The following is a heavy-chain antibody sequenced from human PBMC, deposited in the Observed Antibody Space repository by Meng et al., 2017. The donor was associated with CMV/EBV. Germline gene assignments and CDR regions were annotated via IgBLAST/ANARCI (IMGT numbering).Heavy chain of an antibody. CDR2: IYYSGST. CDR3: AIISIAVAGPLDY. Sequence: GSLRLSCTVAGGPISSSSYYWGWIRQPPGKGLEWIGSIYYSGSTYYNPSLKSRVTISVDTSKNQFSLKLSSVTAADTAVYYCAIISIAVAGPLDYWGQGTLVTVSS. J-gene: IGHJ4*02. D-gene: IGHD6-19*01. CDR1: GGPISSSSYY. V-gene: IGHV4-39*07.